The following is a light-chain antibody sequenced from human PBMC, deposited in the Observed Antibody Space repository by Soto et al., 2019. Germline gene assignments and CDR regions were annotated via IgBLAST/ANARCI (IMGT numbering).Light chain of an antibody. Sequence: DIQMTQSPSTLSASVGDRVTITCRASQSISSWLAWYQQKPGKAPKLLIYDASSLKSGVPSRFSGSGSGTEFTLTISSLQPDDFATYYCQQYRGTFGQGTKVEIK. V-gene: IGKV1-5*01. CDR1: QSISSW. CDR3: QQYRGT. J-gene: IGKJ1*01. CDR2: DAS.